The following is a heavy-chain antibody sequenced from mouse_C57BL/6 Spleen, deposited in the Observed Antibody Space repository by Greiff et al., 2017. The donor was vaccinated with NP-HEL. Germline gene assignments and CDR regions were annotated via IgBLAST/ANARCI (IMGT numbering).Heavy chain of an antibody. V-gene: IGHV5-17*01. CDR3: ARRDYYGSSYVNFDV. Sequence: EVQGVESGGGLVKPGGSLKLSCAASGFTFSDYGMHWVRQAPEKGLEWVAYISSGSSTIYYADTVKGRFTISRDNAKNTLFLQMTSLRSEDTAMYYCARRDYYGSSYVNFDVWGTGTTVTVSS. D-gene: IGHD1-1*01. CDR2: ISSGSSTI. CDR1: GFTFSDYG. J-gene: IGHJ1*03.